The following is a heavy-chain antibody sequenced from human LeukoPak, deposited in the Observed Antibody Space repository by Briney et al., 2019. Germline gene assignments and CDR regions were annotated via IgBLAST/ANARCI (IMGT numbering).Heavy chain of an antibody. V-gene: IGHV4-31*03. CDR3: ARVSNLVVVAATSWFDP. J-gene: IGHJ5*02. Sequence: SETLSLTCTVSGGSISSGGYSWSWIRQHPGKGLEWIGYIYYSGSTYYNPSLKSRVTISVDTSKNQFSLKLSSVTAADTAVYYCARVSNLVVVAATSWFDPWGQGTLVTVSS. D-gene: IGHD2-15*01. CDR2: IYYSGST. CDR1: GGSISSGGYS.